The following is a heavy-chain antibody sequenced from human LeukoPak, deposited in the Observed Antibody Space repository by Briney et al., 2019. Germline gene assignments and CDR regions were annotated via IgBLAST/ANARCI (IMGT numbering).Heavy chain of an antibody. V-gene: IGHV3-21*05. Sequence: GGSLRLSCAASGFTFSSYSMNWVRQAPGKGLEWVSYITSSSTYTNYADSVKGRFAISRDNAKNSLYLQINSLRAEDTAVYYCARDRLWPGPDAFDIWGQGTMVTVSS. D-gene: IGHD4/OR15-4a*01. CDR1: GFTFSSYS. CDR2: ITSSSTYT. CDR3: ARDRLWPGPDAFDI. J-gene: IGHJ3*02.